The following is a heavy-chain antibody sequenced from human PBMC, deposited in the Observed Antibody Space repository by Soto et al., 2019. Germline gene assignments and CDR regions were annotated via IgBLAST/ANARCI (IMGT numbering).Heavy chain of an antibody. D-gene: IGHD6-6*01. J-gene: IGHJ4*02. CDR1: GFTFNNCA. CDR2: VSGSGRST. CDR3: AKHIEYSSSPFDY. V-gene: IGHV3-23*01. Sequence: PGGSLRLSCAASGFTFNNCAMSWVRQAPGKGLEWVSAVSGSGRSTYYADSVKGRFTISRDNSKNTLYLQMNSLGAEDTAVYYCAKHIEYSSSPFDYWGLGTLVTVS.